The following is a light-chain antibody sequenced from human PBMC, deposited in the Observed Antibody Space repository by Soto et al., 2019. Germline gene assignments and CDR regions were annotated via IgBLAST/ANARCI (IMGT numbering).Light chain of an antibody. CDR3: QQSYSTPVT. Sequence: DIQMTQSPSSLSASVGDRVTITCRASQSISNYLNWYQQKPGKAPKLVIYAASSLQSGVPSRFSGSGSGTDFTLTISSLQPEDFATYYCQQSYSTPVTFGQGTRLEIK. V-gene: IGKV1-39*01. CDR1: QSISNY. CDR2: AAS. J-gene: IGKJ5*01.